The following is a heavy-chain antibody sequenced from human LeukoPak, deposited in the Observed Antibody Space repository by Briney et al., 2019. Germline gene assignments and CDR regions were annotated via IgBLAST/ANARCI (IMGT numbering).Heavy chain of an antibody. CDR1: GGTFSSYA. CDR2: IIPILGIA. Sequence: SVKVSCKASGGTFSSYAISWVRQAPGQGLEWMGRIIPILGIANYAQKFQGRVTITADKSTSTAYMELSSLRSGDTAVYYCARFLCSSTSCYIDWFDPWGQGTLVTVSS. CDR3: ARFLCSSTSCYIDWFDP. D-gene: IGHD2-2*02. J-gene: IGHJ5*02. V-gene: IGHV1-69*04.